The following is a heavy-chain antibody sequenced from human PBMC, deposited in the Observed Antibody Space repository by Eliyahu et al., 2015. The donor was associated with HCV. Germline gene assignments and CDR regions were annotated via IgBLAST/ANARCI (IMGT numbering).Heavy chain of an antibody. CDR1: GGSITTYY. CDR3: ASGGGGIAVAGTGGWFDP. D-gene: IGHD6-19*01. J-gene: IGHJ5*02. CDR2: IHYRGST. V-gene: IGHV4-59*01. Sequence: QVQLQESGPGLVKPSETLSLTCTVSGGSITTYYWSWIRQPPGKRLEWIGYIHYRGSTNYNPPLKSRVTISVDTSKXQFSLNLTSVTAADTAVYYCASGGGGIAVAGTGGWFDPWGQGTLVTVSS.